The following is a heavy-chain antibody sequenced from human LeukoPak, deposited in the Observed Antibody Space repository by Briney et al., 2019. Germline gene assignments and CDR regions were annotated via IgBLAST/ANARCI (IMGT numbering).Heavy chain of an antibody. V-gene: IGHV4-4*07. Sequence: SETRSLTCTVPGGSIRSYYWSWIRQPAGKGLDWIGRIYTSGSTNYYPSLKGQVTMSVDTSKNQFSLRLNSVTAADTAVYYCARDSAPNLLAYFDYWGQGILVTVSS. CDR2: IYTSGST. CDR1: GGSIRSYY. CDR3: ARDSAPNLLAYFDY. D-gene: IGHD2/OR15-2a*01. J-gene: IGHJ4*02.